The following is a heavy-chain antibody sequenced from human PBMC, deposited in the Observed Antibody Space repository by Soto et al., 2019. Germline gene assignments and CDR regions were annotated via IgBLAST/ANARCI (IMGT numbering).Heavy chain of an antibody. CDR2: ISWNSGSI. D-gene: IGHD2-21*02. Sequence: SLVLSCAASASTFDDYAMHWVRQAPGKGLEWVSGISWNSGSIGYADSVKSRFTISRDNAKNSLYLQMNSLRAEDTALYYCAKALEGVVTTYFDYWGQGTLVTVSS. CDR1: ASTFDDYA. J-gene: IGHJ4*02. V-gene: IGHV3-9*01. CDR3: AKALEGVVTTYFDY.